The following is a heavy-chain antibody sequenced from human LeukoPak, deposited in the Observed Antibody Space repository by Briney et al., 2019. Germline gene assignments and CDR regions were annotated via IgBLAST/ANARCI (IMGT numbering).Heavy chain of an antibody. CDR3: AKDVGVVVVAAHNWFDP. J-gene: IGHJ5*02. CDR2: IRFDGSNK. V-gene: IGHV3-30*02. Sequence: PGGSLRLSCAASGFTFSSYGMHWVRQAPGKGLGWVAFIRFDGSNKYYADSVKGRFTISRDNSKKTLYLQMNSLRDEDTAVYYCAKDVGVVVVAAHNWFDPWGQGTLVTVSS. CDR1: GFTFSSYG. D-gene: IGHD2-15*01.